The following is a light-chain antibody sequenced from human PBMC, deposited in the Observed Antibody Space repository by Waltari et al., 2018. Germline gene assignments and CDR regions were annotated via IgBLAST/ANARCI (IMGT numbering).Light chain of an antibody. CDR2: PDT. V-gene: IGLV3-1*01. J-gene: IGLJ2*01. Sequence: SYELTQPNSVSVAPGQTASISCTGAKLGDKYACWYQQKPGQSPVLVIHPDTKRPSGIPERFSVSNSGNTTTLTISGTQAIDEADYYCQAWDRGYARVFGGGTKLTVL. CDR1: KLGDKY. CDR3: QAWDRGYARV.